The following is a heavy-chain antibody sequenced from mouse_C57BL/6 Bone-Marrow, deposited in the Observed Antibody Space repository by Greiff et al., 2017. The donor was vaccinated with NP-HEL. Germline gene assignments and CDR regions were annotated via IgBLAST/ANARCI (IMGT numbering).Heavy chain of an antibody. D-gene: IGHD1-1*01. J-gene: IGHJ4*01. Sequence: EVQLQQSGAELVRPGASVKLSCTVSGFNIKDDYMHWVKQRPEQGLEWIGWIDPENGDTEYDSKFQGKATITADTSSNTAYLQLSSLTSEDTAVYYVTTGGSSAYAMHYWGQGTSVTVSS. V-gene: IGHV14-4*01. CDR3: TTGGSSAYAMHY. CDR1: GFNIKDDY. CDR2: IDPENGDT.